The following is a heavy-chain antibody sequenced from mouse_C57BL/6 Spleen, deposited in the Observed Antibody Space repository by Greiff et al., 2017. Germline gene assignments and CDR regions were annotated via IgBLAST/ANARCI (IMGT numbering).Heavy chain of an antibody. J-gene: IGHJ2*01. V-gene: IGHV1-15*01. CDR3: TRRGDYYGSSYFDY. Sequence: VQLQQSGAELVRPGASVTLSCKASGYTFTDYEMHWVKQTPVHGLEWIGAIDPETGGTPYNQKFKGKAILTADKSSSTAYMELRSLTSEDSAVYYCTRRGDYYGSSYFDYWGQGTTLTVSS. CDR2: IDPETGGT. D-gene: IGHD1-1*01. CDR1: GYTFTDYE.